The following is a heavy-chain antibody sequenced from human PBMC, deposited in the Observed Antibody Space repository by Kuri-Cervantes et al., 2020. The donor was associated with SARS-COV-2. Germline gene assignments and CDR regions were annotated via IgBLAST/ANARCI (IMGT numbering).Heavy chain of an antibody. J-gene: IGHJ5*02. CDR3: ARAERSSWYTLMFDP. Sequence: SQTLSLTCAISGDSVSSNSAAWNWIRQSPSRGLEWLGRTYYRSKWYNDYAVSVKSRIIINPDTSKNQFSLQLNSVTPEDTAVYYCARAERSSWYTLMFDPWGQGTLVTVSS. CDR2: TYYRSKWYN. V-gene: IGHV6-1*01. D-gene: IGHD6-13*01. CDR1: GDSVSSNSAA.